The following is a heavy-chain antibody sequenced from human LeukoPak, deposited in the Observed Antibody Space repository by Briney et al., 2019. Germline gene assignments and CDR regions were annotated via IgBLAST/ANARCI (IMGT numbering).Heavy chain of an antibody. D-gene: IGHD6-13*01. J-gene: IGHJ4*02. CDR1: GDSVSSNIAA. CDR2: TYYRSKWTF. CDR3: PRDVSAGADY. V-gene: IGHV6-1*01. Sequence: SQTLSLTCAISGDSVSSNIAAWNWFRQSPSRGLEWLGRTYYRSKWTFEYALSVRGRISFNPDTSKNQVSLHLTSVTPEDTALYYRPRDVSAGADYWGQGTLVTVPS.